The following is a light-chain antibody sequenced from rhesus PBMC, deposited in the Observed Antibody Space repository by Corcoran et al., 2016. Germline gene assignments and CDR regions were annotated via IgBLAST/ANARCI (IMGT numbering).Light chain of an antibody. CDR3: QQHKSYPFT. V-gene: IGKV1S14*01. J-gene: IGKJ3*01. Sequence: DIQMTQSPSSLSASVGDTVTITCRASQGISTYLAWYQQKQGKAPRPLISYASNLDSGVTSRFSGSGSGTYFTLTIGSLQPEDFATYYCQQHKSYPFTFGPGTKLDVK. CDR2: YAS. CDR1: QGISTY.